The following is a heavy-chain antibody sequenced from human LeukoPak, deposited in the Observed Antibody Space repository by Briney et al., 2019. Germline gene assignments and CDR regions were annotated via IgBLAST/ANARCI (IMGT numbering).Heavy chain of an antibody. J-gene: IGHJ4*02. CDR3: ARVGSSGYYFDY. CDR1: GGSISSYY. Sequence: KTSETLSLTCTVSGGSISSYYWSWIRQPPGKGLEWIGYIYYSGSTNYNPSLKSRVTISVDTSKNQFPLKLSSVTAADTAVYYCARVGSSGYYFDYWGQGTLVTVSS. V-gene: IGHV4-59*01. D-gene: IGHD3-22*01. CDR2: IYYSGST.